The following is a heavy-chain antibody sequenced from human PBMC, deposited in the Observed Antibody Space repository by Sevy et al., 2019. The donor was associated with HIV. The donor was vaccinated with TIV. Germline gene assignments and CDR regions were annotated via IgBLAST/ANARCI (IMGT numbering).Heavy chain of an antibody. D-gene: IGHD3-16*01. J-gene: IGHJ5*01. Sequence: GGSLRLSCAASGFSFRDYAMSWVRQAPGKGLEWVSKINGRGSIAYYADSVKGRFTISRDNSENMLYLQMNSLRAEDTAVYYCAKDDDYISSWFDSWGQGTLVTVSS. V-gene: IGHV3-23*01. CDR1: GFSFRDYA. CDR3: AKDDDYISSWFDS. CDR2: INGRGSIA.